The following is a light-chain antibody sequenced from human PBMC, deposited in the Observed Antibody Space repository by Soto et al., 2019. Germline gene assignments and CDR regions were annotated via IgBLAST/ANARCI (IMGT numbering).Light chain of an antibody. CDR1: QSVSSY. V-gene: IGKV3-20*01. CDR2: GAS. Sequence: EIVMTQSPATLSVSPGERATLSCRASQSVSSYLAWYQQKPGQAPRLLIYGASSRATGIPDRFSGSGSGTDFTLTISRLEPEDFAVYYCQQYSSPPRVTFGQGTRLEIK. CDR3: QQYSSPPRVT. J-gene: IGKJ5*01.